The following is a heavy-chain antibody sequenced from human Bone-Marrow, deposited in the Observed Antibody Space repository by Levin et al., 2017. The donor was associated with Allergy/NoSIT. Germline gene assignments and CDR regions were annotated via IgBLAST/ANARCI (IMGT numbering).Heavy chain of an antibody. J-gene: IGHJ4*02. CDR3: ARGGAYSYAYSY. CDR1: GDSINTGGYY. CDR2: IYYTGST. V-gene: IGHV4-31*03. Sequence: SQTLSLTCTVSGDSINTGGYYWSWIRQQSGKGLEWIGYIYYTGSTSYNPSLKSRLTLSIDTSQNQFSLRLTSVTAADTAVYYCARGGAYSYAYSYWGQGTLVTVSS. D-gene: IGHD3-16*01.